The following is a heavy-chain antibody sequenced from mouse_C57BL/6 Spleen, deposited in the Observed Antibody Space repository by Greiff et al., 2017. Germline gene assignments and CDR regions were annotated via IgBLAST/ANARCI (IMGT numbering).Heavy chain of an antibody. CDR3: TESYYYGSSPFFAY. D-gene: IGHD1-1*01. Sequence: VKLVESGAELVRPGASVTLSCKASGYTFTDYEMHWVKQTPVHGLEWIGAIDPETGGTAYNQKFKGKAILTADKSSSTAYMELRSLTSEDSAVYYCTESYYYGSSPFFAYWGQGTLVTVSA. V-gene: IGHV1-15*01. CDR2: IDPETGGT. J-gene: IGHJ3*01. CDR1: GYTFTDYE.